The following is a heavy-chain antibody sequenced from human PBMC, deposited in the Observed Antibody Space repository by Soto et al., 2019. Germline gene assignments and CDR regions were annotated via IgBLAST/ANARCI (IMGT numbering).Heavy chain of an antibody. D-gene: IGHD4-4*01. CDR2: IYHSGNT. J-gene: IGHJ5*02. Sequence: PSETLSLTCSVSDDSINSDKYYWGWIRQPPGKGLEWIGRIYHSGNTNYNPSLKSRVTISVDTSKNQFSLKLSSVTAADTAVYYCARGKPAYSNYFWFDPWGQGTLVTVSS. CDR3: ARGKPAYSNYFWFDP. CDR1: DDSINSDKYY. V-gene: IGHV4-39*07.